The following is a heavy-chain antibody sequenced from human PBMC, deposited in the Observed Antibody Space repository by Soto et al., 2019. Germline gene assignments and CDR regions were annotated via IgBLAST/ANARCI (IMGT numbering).Heavy chain of an antibody. J-gene: IGHJ4*02. Sequence: GGSLRGTCAASGFTSISYDKNWVRQATGKGLEWVSAIGTAGDTYYPGSVKGRFTISRENAKNSLYLQMNSLRAEDTAVYYCARHQGGISIFGVVHPLFDYLGQGTLVTVT. D-gene: IGHD3-3*01. CDR1: GFTSISYD. V-gene: IGHV3-13*01. CDR3: ARHQGGISIFGVVHPLFDY. CDR2: IGTAGDT.